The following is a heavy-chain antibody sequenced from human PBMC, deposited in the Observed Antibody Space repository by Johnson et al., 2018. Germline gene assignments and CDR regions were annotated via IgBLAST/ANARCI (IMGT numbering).Heavy chain of an antibody. V-gene: IGHV3-49*03. J-gene: IGHJ6*03. Sequence: EVQLVETGGGLVQPGRSLRLSCTASGFNFGDYAMTWFRQAPGKGLEWVGIIRRIAYGGTTEYAASAKGRFPISRDDSKSIAYLQMNSLKTEDTAVYYCSRVVVAALYMDVWGKGTTVTVSS. CDR1: GFNFGDYA. CDR3: SRVVVAALYMDV. D-gene: IGHD2-15*01. CDR2: IRRIAYGGTT.